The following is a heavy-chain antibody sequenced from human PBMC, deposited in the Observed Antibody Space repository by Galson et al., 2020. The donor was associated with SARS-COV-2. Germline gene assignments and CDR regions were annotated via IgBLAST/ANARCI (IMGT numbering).Heavy chain of an antibody. V-gene: IGHV3-21*01. CDR2: ISFRSNYI. J-gene: IGHJ1*01. CDR1: GYTFDTYT. Sequence: GGSLRLSCAASGYTFDTYTMHWVRQAPGKGLEWVSSISFRSNYIHYADSVQGRFAVSRDNAKNSLFLQMSSLRAEDTAVYYCVRGRATSETGYFQYWGRGTLVIVSS. CDR3: VRGRATSETGYFQY.